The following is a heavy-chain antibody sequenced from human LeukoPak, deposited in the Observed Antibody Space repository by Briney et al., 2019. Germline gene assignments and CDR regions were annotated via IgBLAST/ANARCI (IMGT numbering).Heavy chain of an antibody. V-gene: IGHV3-21*01. CDR3: ARDSNWNYVHY. J-gene: IGHJ4*02. D-gene: IGHD1-7*01. CDR1: GFTFSSYS. CDR2: ISSSSSYI. Sequence: PGGSLRLSCAASGFTFSSYSMNWVRQAPGKGLEWVSSISSSSSYIYYADSVKGRFTISRDNAKNSPYLQMNSLRAEDTAVYYCARDSNWNYVHYWGQGTLVTVSS.